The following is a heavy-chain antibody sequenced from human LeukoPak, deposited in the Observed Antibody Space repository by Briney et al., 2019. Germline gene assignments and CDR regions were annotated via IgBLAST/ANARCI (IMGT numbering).Heavy chain of an antibody. CDR1: GVTFSSYA. D-gene: IGHD5-18*01. V-gene: IGHV3-23*01. J-gene: IGHJ4*03. Sequence: PGGSLRLSCAASGVTFSSYARSWLRQAPGKGLEWVSAISGSGGSTYYADSVKGQFPISRDDSKNTLYLQMNSLTPADTAVYYCAKRLSAASLTTAGYWGQGTLVTVSS. CDR2: ISGSGGST. CDR3: AKRLSAASLTTAGY.